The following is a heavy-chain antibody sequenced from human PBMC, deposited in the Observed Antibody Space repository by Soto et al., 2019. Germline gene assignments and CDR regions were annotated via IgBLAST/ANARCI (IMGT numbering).Heavy chain of an antibody. Sequence: QVQLVQSGAEVKKPGASVKVSCKASSYTFTSYGISWVRQAPGQGLEWMGWISPYNGDTNYAQNLQGRVTMTPDPSTTTAYMELRNLRFDDPAVYYSARDSYRILNFDYWGQGNPVTVSS. V-gene: IGHV1-18*01. D-gene: IGHD4-4*01. CDR1: SYTFTSYG. J-gene: IGHJ4*02. CDR3: ARDSYRILNFDY. CDR2: ISPYNGDT.